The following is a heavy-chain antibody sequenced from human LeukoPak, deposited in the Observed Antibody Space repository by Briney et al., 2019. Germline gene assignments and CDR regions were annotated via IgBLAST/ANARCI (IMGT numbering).Heavy chain of an antibody. D-gene: IGHD6-19*01. Sequence: GGSLRLSCAASGFTFTSYWMTWVRQAPGKGLEWVANIKQDGSEKYYVDSVKGRFTVSRDNAKNSLYLQMNSLRVEDTAVYYCARVRLGALDFWGQGTLVTVSS. CDR2: IKQDGSEK. CDR3: ARVRLGALDF. CDR1: GFTFTSYW. J-gene: IGHJ4*02. V-gene: IGHV3-7*05.